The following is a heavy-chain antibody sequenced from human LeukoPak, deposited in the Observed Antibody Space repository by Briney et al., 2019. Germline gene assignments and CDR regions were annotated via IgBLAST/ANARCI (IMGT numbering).Heavy chain of an antibody. CDR1: GGSFSGYY. D-gene: IGHD6-6*01. Sequence: SETLSLTCAVYGGSFSGYYWSWIRQPPGKGLEWIGEINHSGSTNCNPSLKSRVPISVDTSKNQFSLKLSSVTAADTAVYYCARVAQGYSSSFVYFDYWGQGTLVTVSS. CDR3: ARVAQGYSSSFVYFDY. V-gene: IGHV4-34*01. CDR2: INHSGST. J-gene: IGHJ4*02.